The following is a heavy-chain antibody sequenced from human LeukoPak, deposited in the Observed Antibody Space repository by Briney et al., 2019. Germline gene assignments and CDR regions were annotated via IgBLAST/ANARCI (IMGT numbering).Heavy chain of an antibody. Sequence: GGSLILSCAASGFTVNNNHMNWVRHAPGKGLELLSLIQSGGATHYADSVKGRFTISRDNSKNTLYLQMNSLRAEDTAVFFFKQKTAYEILTGRRRYYFDYWGQGTLVTVSS. CDR1: GFTVNNNH. CDR3: KQKTAYEILTGRRRYYFDY. CDR2: IQSGGAT. J-gene: IGHJ4*02. V-gene: IGHV3-66*01. D-gene: IGHD3-9*01.